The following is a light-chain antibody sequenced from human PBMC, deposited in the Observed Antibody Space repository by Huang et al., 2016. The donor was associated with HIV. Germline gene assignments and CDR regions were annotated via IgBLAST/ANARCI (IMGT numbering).Light chain of an antibody. J-gene: IGKJ4*01. CDR1: QSVSSN. Sequence: EIVMTQSPATLSVSPGERATLSCRASQSVSSNLAWYQQQPGQAPRLLIYGASTRATCIPARFSGRGSGTEFTLTISSLQSEDFAVYYCQQYNNWPPLTFGGGTKVEIK. V-gene: IGKV3-15*01. CDR3: QQYNNWPPLT. CDR2: GAS.